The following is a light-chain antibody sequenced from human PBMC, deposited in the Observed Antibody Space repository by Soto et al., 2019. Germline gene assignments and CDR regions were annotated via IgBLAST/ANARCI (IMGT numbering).Light chain of an antibody. J-gene: IGKJ2*01. Sequence: ATLSVSPGERIALSCMASQSVSSNLAWYQQKPGQAPRLLIFGASTRATGIPARFSGSGSGTEFTLTISSLQYADVAVHYCQQDTKFPPIPFG. V-gene: IGKV3-15*01. CDR2: GAS. CDR1: QSVSSN. CDR3: QQDTKFPPIP.